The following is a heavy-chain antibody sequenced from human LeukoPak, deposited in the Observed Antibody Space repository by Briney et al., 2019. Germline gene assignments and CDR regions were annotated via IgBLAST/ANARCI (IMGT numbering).Heavy chain of an antibody. J-gene: IGHJ4*02. Sequence: ASVKVTCKASGYTFTSYDINWVRQATGQGLEWMGWMNPNSGNTGYAQKFQGRVTMTRNTSISTAYMELSSLRSEDTAVYYCAGGGYYYGSGSITDYWGQGTLVTVSS. CDR1: GYTFTSYD. CDR2: MNPNSGNT. V-gene: IGHV1-8*01. CDR3: AGGGYYYGSGSITDY. D-gene: IGHD3-10*01.